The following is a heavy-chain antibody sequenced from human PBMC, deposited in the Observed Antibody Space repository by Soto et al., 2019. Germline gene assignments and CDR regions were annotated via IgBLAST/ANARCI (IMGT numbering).Heavy chain of an antibody. Sequence: ASVNVSCKASGYTFTSYGISWVRQAPGQGLEWMGWISAYNGNTNYAQKLQGRVTMTTDTSTSTAYMELRSLRSDDTAVYYCALSGYDPDNFDYWGQGTLVTVSS. CDR3: ALSGYDPDNFDY. D-gene: IGHD5-12*01. J-gene: IGHJ4*02. V-gene: IGHV1-18*01. CDR1: GYTFTSYG. CDR2: ISAYNGNT.